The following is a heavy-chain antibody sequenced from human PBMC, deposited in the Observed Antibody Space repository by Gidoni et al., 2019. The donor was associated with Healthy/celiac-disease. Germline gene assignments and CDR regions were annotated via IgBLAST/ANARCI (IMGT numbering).Heavy chain of an antibody. CDR2: IKSKPDGGTT. J-gene: IGHJ6*02. CDR3: TTGVDTNYDFWSGYLRGMDV. V-gene: IGHV3-15*01. D-gene: IGHD3-3*01. Sequence: EVQLVESGGGLVKPGGSLRLSCAASGFPFSNAWMSWVRQAPGKGLEWVGRIKSKPDGGTTDYAAPVKGRFTISRDDSKNTLYLQMNSLKTEDTAVYYCTTGVDTNYDFWSGYLRGMDVWGQGTTVTVSS. CDR1: GFPFSNAW.